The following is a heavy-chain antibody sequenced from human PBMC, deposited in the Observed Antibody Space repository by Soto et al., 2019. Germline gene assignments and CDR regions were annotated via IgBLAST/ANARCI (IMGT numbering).Heavy chain of an antibody. CDR1: GYTFTSYD. Sequence: QVQLVQSGAEVKKPGASVKVSCKASGYTFTSYDIHWVRQATGQGLEWMGWMNPNCGNTGYAQNFQARVTMTRNTSISTAYIELSSLKSEDTAVYYCARGRYYYAMDVWGQGTTVTVSS. CDR2: MNPNCGNT. J-gene: IGHJ6*02. CDR3: ARGRYYYAMDV. V-gene: IGHV1-8*01.